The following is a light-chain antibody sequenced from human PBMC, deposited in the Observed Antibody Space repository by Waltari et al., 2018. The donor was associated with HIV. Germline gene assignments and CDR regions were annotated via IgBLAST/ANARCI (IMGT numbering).Light chain of an antibody. CDR3: SSYRTNNTIV. CDR1: TSDVGAYNR. J-gene: IGLJ1*01. CDR2: EVK. V-gene: IGLV2-18*02. Sequence: QSVLTQPPSVSASPGQSVNISCTGTTSDVGAYNRVSWYLQAPGTAPKVLIYEVKRRPSGCPDRFSGSKSGTTASLTISGLQADDEADYYCSSYRTNNTIVFGTGTKVTVL.